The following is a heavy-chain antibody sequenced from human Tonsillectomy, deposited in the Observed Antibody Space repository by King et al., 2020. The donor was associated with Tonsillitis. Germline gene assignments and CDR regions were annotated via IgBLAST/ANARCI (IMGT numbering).Heavy chain of an antibody. J-gene: IGHJ4*02. V-gene: IGHV3-15*01. D-gene: IGHD5-24*01. CDR1: GFTFNNAW. CDR3: SPGWYLDY. CDR2: VKSKPDGGTI. Sequence: VQLVESGGGLVRPGGSLRLSCAGSGFTFNNAWMNWVRQAPGKGLEWVGRVKSKPDGGTIDYATPAKGRFTISRDDPKNTVYLQMNSLKTEDTAVYYCSPGWYLDYWGQGTLLTVSS.